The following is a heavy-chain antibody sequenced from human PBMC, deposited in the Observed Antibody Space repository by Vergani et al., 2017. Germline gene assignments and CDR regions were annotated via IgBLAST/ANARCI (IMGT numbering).Heavy chain of an antibody. CDR1: GFTFSSYS. V-gene: IGHV3-21*01. D-gene: IGHD1-26*01. Sequence: EVQLVESGGGLVKPGGSLRLSCAASGFTFSSYSMNWVRQAPGKGLEWVSSISSSSSYIYYADSVKGRFTISGDNAKNSLYLEMNRLRAEDTAVYYCASWEGVPAAGRGYYYYCYMDVWGKGTTVTVSS. CDR3: ASWEGVPAAGRGYYYYCYMDV. J-gene: IGHJ6*03. CDR2: ISSSSSYI.